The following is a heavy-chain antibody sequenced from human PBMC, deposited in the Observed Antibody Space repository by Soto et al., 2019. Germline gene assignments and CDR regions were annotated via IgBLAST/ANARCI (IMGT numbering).Heavy chain of an antibody. CDR1: GFTFSTYA. CDR2: ISGSGGST. CDR3: AKDRSYGDYLYYFDY. V-gene: IGHV3-23*01. Sequence: GGSLRLSCAASGFTFSTYAMSWVRQAPGKGLEWVSAISGSGGSTYYADSVKGRFPISRDDSKNTLYLQMSSLTAEDTAVYYCAKDRSYGDYLYYFDYWGQGTLVTVSS. J-gene: IGHJ4*02. D-gene: IGHD4-17*01.